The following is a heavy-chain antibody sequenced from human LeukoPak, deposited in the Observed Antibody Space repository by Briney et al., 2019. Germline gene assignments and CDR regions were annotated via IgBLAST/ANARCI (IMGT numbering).Heavy chain of an antibody. CDR1: GGSISSSSYY. J-gene: IGHJ4*02. CDR2: IYYSGST. CDR3: ARRTSGYFDWLFPFDY. D-gene: IGHD3-9*01. Sequence: PSETLSLTCTVSGGSISSSSYYWGWIRQPPGKGLEWIVSIYYSGSTYYNPSLKSRVTISVDTSKNQFSLKLSSVTAADTAVYYCARRTSGYFDWLFPFDYWGQGTLVTVSS. V-gene: IGHV4-39*01.